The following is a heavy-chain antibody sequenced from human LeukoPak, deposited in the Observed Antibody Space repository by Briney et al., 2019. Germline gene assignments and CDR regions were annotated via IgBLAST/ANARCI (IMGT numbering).Heavy chain of an antibody. D-gene: IGHD6-19*01. CDR2: ISSSGTTT. Sequence: SGGSLRLSCAASGFSFSVYEMHWVRQAPGKGLEWISDISSSGTTTYYADSVKGRFTISRDNTKNSLYLQMNRLRVEDTAIYYCMTLTVASNFDYWGQGTLVTVSS. CDR1: GFSFSVYE. V-gene: IGHV3-48*03. J-gene: IGHJ4*02. CDR3: MTLTVASNFDY.